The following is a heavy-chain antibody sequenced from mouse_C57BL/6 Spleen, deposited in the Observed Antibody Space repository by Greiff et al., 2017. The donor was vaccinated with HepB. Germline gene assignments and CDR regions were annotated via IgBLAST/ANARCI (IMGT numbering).Heavy chain of an antibody. V-gene: IGHV1-58*01. CDR3: ARRADGSSSSLDD. J-gene: IGHJ4*01. Sequence: EVQLQESGAELVMPGSSVKMSCKTSGYTFTSYGINWVKQRPGQGLEWIGYIYPADGYTEYNEKFKGKATLTSDTSSSTAYMQLSSLTSEDSAIYFCARRADGSSSSLDDWGQGTTVPVSS. CDR2: IYPADGYT. D-gene: IGHD1-1*01. CDR1: GYTFTSYG.